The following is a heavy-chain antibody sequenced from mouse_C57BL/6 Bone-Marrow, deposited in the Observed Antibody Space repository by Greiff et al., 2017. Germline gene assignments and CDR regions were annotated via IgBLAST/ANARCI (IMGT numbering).Heavy chain of an antibody. CDR3: ARSRWLPYAY. D-gene: IGHD2-2*01. V-gene: IGHV1-81*01. CDR1: GYTFTSYG. J-gene: IGHJ3*01. Sequence: VQLQQSGAELARPGASVKLSCKASGYTFTSYGISWVKQRTGQGLEWIGEIYPRSGNTYYNEKFKGKATLTADKSSSTAYMELRSLTSEDSAVFFCARSRWLPYAYGGQGTLVTVSA. CDR2: IYPRSGNT.